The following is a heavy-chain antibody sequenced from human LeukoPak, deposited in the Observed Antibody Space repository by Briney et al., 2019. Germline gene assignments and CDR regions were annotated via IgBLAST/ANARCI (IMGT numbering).Heavy chain of an antibody. CDR2: IIPIFGTA. Sequence: SVKVSCKASGGTFSSYAISWVRQAPGQGLEWMGGIIPIFGTANYAQKFQGRVTITADESTSTAYMELSSLRSEDTAVYYCARDVPPRNYDILTGYFPSLYFDYWGQGTLVTVSS. CDR3: ARDVPPRNYDILTGYFPSLYFDY. CDR1: GGTFSSYA. D-gene: IGHD3-9*01. V-gene: IGHV1-69*13. J-gene: IGHJ4*02.